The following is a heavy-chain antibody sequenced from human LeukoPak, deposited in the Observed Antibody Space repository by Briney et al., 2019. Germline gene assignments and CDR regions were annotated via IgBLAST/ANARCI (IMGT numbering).Heavy chain of an antibody. CDR1: GDSISSGGYS. CDR2: IHDSGSI. D-gene: IGHD6-13*01. J-gene: IGHJ6*03. Sequence: SETLSLSCADSGDSISSGGYSWSWIRQTPGKGLEWIAYIHDSGSIYNNPSLKSRLSISIDTSKNQFSLQLNSVTPEDTAVYYCARETARARYGDSSSWRYYYYYMDVWGKGTTVTVSS. CDR3: ARETARARYGDSSSWRYYYYYMDV. V-gene: IGHV4-30-4*07.